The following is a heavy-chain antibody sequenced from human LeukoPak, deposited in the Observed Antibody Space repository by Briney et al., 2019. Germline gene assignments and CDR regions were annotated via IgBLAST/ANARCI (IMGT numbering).Heavy chain of an antibody. V-gene: IGHV4-39*07. Sequence: SGTLSLTCTVSGGSISSSSYYWGWIRQPPGKGLEWIGSIYYSGSTYYNPSLKSRVTISVDTSKNQFSLRLSSVTAADTAVYYCARGDRNYYDSSGYWDYWGQGTLVTVSS. CDR2: IYYSGST. CDR3: ARGDRNYYDSSGYWDY. J-gene: IGHJ4*02. CDR1: GGSISSSSYY. D-gene: IGHD3-22*01.